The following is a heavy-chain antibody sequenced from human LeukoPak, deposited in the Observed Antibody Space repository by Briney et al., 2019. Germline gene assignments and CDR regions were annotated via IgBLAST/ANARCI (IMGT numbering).Heavy chain of an antibody. V-gene: IGHV3-7*01. CDR3: ARDSPYSSRN. CDR2: IKQDGSEK. Sequence: GGSLRLSCAASGFTFSSYWVSWVRQAPGKGLEWVANIKQDGSEKYYVDSVKGRFTISRDNAKNSLYLQMNSLRAEDTAVYYCARDSPYSSRNWGQGTLVTVSS. CDR1: GFTFSSYW. J-gene: IGHJ4*02. D-gene: IGHD6-13*01.